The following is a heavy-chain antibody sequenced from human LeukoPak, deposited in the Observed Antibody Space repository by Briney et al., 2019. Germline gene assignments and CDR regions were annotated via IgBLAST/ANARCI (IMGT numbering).Heavy chain of an antibody. V-gene: IGHV4-4*02. J-gene: IGHJ4*02. CDR2: VNLQGST. CDR1: GGSITNTNY. CDR3: AREGGPYRPLDY. Sequence: SETLSLTCGVSGGSITNTNYWTWVRQPPGEGLEWIGEVNLQGSTNYNPSLMGRVAIAVDTSENHISLQLTSVTAADTAVYYCAREGGPYRPLDYSGQGTLVTVSS.